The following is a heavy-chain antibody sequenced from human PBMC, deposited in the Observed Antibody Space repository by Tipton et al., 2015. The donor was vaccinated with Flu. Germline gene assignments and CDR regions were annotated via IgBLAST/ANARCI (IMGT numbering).Heavy chain of an antibody. CDR3: ARDGGRITMIVGGAFDI. J-gene: IGHJ3*02. CDR2: IYTSGST. D-gene: IGHD3-22*01. Sequence: TLSLICTVSGGSISSYYWSWIRQPAGKGLEWIGRIYTSGSTNYNPSLKSRVTMSVDTSKNQFSLKLSSVTAADTAVYYCARDGGRITMIVGGAFDIWGQGTMVTVSS. V-gene: IGHV4-4*07. CDR1: GGSISSYY.